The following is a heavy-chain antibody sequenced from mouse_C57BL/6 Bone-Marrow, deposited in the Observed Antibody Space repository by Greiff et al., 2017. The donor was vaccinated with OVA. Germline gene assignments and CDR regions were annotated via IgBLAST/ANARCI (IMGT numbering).Heavy chain of an antibody. CDR3: ARPYYGSRYYFDY. CDR2: IYPGSGNT. V-gene: IGHV1-76*01. Sequence: VQLQQSGAELVRPGASVKLSCKASGYTFTDYYINWVKQRPGQGLEWIARIYPGSGNTYYNEKFKGKATLTAEKSSSTAYMQLSILTSEDSAVXFCARPYYGSRYYFDYWGQGTTLTVSS. D-gene: IGHD1-1*01. J-gene: IGHJ2*01. CDR1: GYTFTDYY.